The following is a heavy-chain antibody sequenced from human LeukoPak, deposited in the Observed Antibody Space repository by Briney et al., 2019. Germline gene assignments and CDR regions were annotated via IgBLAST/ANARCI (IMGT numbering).Heavy chain of an antibody. CDR3: ATFGSSWYFSGIDY. Sequence: ASVKVSCKVSGYTLTELSMHWVRQAPGKGLEGMGGFDPEDGETIYAQKFQGRVTMTEDTSTDTAYMELSSLRSEDTAVYYCATFGSSWYFSGIDYWGQGTLVTVSS. CDR2: FDPEDGET. J-gene: IGHJ4*02. CDR1: GYTLTELS. V-gene: IGHV1-24*01. D-gene: IGHD6-13*01.